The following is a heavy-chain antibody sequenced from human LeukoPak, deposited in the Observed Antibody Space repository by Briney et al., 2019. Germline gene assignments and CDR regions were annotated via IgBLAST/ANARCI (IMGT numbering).Heavy chain of an antibody. CDR3: AKDLSGSYSFDAFDI. CDR2: ISGSGGST. Sequence: GGSLRLSCAASGFTFSSYEMNWVRQAPGKGLEWVSAISGSGGSTYYADSVKGRFTISRDNSKNTLYLQMNSLRAEDTAVYYCAKDLSGSYSFDAFDIWGQGTVVTVS. CDR1: GFTFSSYE. J-gene: IGHJ3*02. D-gene: IGHD1-26*01. V-gene: IGHV3-23*01.